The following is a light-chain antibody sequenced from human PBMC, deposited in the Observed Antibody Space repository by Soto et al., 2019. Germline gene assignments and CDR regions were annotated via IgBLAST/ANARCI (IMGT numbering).Light chain of an antibody. CDR3: SSHTSSSTLSLV. Sequence: QSVLTQPASVSGSPGQSITISCTGTSSDVGGYNYVSWYQQHPGKAPKLMIYDVSNRPSGVSNRFSGSKSGNTASLTISGLQAEDEADYSCSSHTSSSTLSLVFGTGTKVTVL. CDR1: SSDVGGYNY. V-gene: IGLV2-14*01. J-gene: IGLJ1*01. CDR2: DVS.